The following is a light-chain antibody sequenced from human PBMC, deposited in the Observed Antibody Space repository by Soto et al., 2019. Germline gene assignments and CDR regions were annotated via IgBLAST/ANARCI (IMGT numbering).Light chain of an antibody. V-gene: IGKV4-1*01. CDR3: QQNHGDPPYT. CDR2: WAS. CDR1: QNILYSANNKNY. J-gene: IGKJ2*01. Sequence: DIVMTHTPDSLSVSLGERATINCKSSQNILYSANNKNYVAWYQQKSGQTPKLLLYWASTRESGVPDRFSGSGSGTDFTITISSLQAEDLEVYYCQQNHGDPPYTFGQGTKLEIK.